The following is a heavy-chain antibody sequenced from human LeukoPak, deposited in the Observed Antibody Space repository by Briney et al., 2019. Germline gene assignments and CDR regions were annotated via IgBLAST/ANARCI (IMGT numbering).Heavy chain of an antibody. CDR3: ARGRYYDFWSGYYTPLFDY. Sequence: GASVKVSCKASGYTFTSYDINWVRQATGQGLEWMGWMNPNSGNTGYAQKFQGRVTITRNTSISTAYMELSSLRSEDTAVYYCARGRYYDFWSGYYTPLFDYWGQGTLVTVPS. J-gene: IGHJ4*02. V-gene: IGHV1-8*03. CDR1: GYTFTSYD. CDR2: MNPNSGNT. D-gene: IGHD3-3*01.